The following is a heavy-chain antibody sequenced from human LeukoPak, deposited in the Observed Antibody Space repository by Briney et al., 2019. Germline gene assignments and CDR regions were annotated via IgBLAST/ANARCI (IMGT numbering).Heavy chain of an antibody. J-gene: IGHJ5*02. D-gene: IGHD3-22*01. CDR1: GGTFSSYA. V-gene: IGHV1-69*05. CDR2: IIPIFGTA. Sequence: GASVKVSCKASGGTFSSYAISWVRQAPGQGLEWMGGIIPIFGTANYAQKFQGRVTITTDESTSTAYMELSSLRSEDTAVYYCARDHYDSSGYYPRRYNWFDPWGQEPWSPSPQ. CDR3: ARDHYDSSGYYPRRYNWFDP.